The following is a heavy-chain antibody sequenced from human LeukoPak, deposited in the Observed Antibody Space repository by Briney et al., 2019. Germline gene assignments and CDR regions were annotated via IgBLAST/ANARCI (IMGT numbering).Heavy chain of an antibody. V-gene: IGHV3-74*01. CDR2: INNDGSTT. Sequence: GGSLRLSCAASGFTFANTWMHWVRLAPGKGLVWVSLINNDGSTTNYADSVKGRFTISRDNAKNTVYLQMNSLRAEDTAVYYCAIGGTYGSGSWGQGTLVTVSS. D-gene: IGHD3-10*01. J-gene: IGHJ4*02. CDR3: AIGGTYGSGS. CDR1: GFTFANTW.